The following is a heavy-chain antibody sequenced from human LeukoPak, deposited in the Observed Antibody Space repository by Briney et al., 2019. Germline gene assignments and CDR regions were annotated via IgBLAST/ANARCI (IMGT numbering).Heavy chain of an antibody. CDR1: GFTFSDYY. V-gene: IGHV3-11*04. Sequence: PGGSLRLSCAASGFTFSDYYMSWIRQAPGKGLEWVSYISSSGSTIYYADSVKGRFTISRDNAKNSLYLQMNSLRAEDTAVYYCARDQSSSSWYVPVNYYYAMDVWGQGTTVTVSS. CDR2: ISSSGSTI. D-gene: IGHD6-13*01. CDR3: ARDQSSSSWYVPVNYYYAMDV. J-gene: IGHJ6*02.